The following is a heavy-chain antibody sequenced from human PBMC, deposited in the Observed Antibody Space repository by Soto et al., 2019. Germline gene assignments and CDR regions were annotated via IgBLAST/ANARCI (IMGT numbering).Heavy chain of an antibody. V-gene: IGHV3-66*01. CDR1: GFTVSSKY. Sequence: EVHLVESGGGLVQPGGSLRLSCAASGFTVSSKYMSWVRQAPGKGLEWVSLIQSGGPTYYADSVKGRFTISRDTSENTLHLQMDSLRAEDTAVYYCARDDVLCDGGRCYGVPLDVWGQGSTVTFSS. D-gene: IGHD2-15*01. CDR2: IQSGGPT. J-gene: IGHJ6*02. CDR3: ARDDVLCDGGRCYGVPLDV.